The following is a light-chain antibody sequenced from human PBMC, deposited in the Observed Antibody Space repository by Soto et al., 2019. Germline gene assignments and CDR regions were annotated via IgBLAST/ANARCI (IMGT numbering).Light chain of an antibody. V-gene: IGKV1-5*01. Sequence: DIQMTQSPSTLSASVGDRVTITCRASRNIERWLAWYQQKPGKPPKLLILNASTLGSGVPSRFSGSGSGTEFTLTISGLQPDDFATYYCQHCDTSWPFGQGTKVDSK. CDR1: RNIERW. J-gene: IGKJ1*01. CDR2: NAS. CDR3: QHCDTSWP.